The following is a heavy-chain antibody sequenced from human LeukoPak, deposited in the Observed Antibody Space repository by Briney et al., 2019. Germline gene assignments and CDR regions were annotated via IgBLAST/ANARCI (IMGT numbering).Heavy chain of an antibody. CDR2: IYYSGST. CDR3: ASTINRARYYYYMDV. Sequence: SETLSLTCTVSGGSISSSSYYWGWIRQPPGKGLEWIGSIYYSGSTYYNPSLKSRVTISVDTSKTKFSLKLSSVTAAATAVYYCASTINRARYYYYMDVWGKGTTVTVSS. V-gene: IGHV4-39*07. CDR1: GGSISSSSYY. J-gene: IGHJ6*03. D-gene: IGHD1-14*01.